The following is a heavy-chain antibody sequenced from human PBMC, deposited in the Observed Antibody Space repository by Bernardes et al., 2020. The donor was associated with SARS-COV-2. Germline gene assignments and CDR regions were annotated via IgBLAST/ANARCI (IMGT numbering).Heavy chain of an antibody. CDR3: ARGARSSGWLDPFDY. Sequence: SVKVSCKASGGTFSSYAISWVRQAPGQGLEWMGGIIPIFGTANYAQKFQGRVTITADESTSTAYMELSSLRSEDTAVYYCARGARSSGWLDPFDYWGQGTLVTVSS. J-gene: IGHJ4*02. CDR1: GGTFSSYA. CDR2: IIPIFGTA. V-gene: IGHV1-69*13. D-gene: IGHD6-19*01.